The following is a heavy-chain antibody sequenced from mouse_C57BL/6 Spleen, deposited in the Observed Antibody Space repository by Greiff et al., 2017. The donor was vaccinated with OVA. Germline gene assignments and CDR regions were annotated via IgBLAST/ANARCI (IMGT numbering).Heavy chain of an antibody. CDR2: ISSGGSYT. Sequence: EVKLMESGGDLVKPGGSLKLSCAASGFTFSSYGMSWVRQTPDKRLEWVATISSGGSYTYYPDSVKGRFTISRDNAKNTLYLQMSSLKSEETAMYYCARHGGITTGYFDVWGTGTTVTVSS. CDR1: GFTFSSYG. CDR3: ARHGGITTGYFDV. V-gene: IGHV5-6*01. D-gene: IGHD2-4*01. J-gene: IGHJ1*03.